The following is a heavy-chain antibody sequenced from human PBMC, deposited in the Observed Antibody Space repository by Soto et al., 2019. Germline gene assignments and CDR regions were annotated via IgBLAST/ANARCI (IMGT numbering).Heavy chain of an antibody. V-gene: IGHV3-74*01. CDR3: APREYCSGGSCYPSYYYYMDV. CDR1: GFTFSSYW. CDR2: INSDGSST. Sequence: GGSLRLSCAAPGFTFSSYWMHWVRQAPGKGLVWVSRINSDGSSTSYADSVKGRFTISRDNAKNTLYLQMNSLRAEDTAVYYCAPREYCSGGSCYPSYYYYMDVWGKGTTVTVSS. J-gene: IGHJ6*03. D-gene: IGHD2-15*01.